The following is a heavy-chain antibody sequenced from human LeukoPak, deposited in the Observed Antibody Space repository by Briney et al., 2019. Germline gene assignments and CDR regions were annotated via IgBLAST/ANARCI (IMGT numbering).Heavy chain of an antibody. CDR2: VDHTGCT. CDR1: DDSITMYY. CDR3: ARGRVSSSTWYSTYFYYFYMDV. Sequence: SETLSLTCSVSDDSITMYYWTWIRQPPGKGLEGIGYVDHTGCTNFNPSLNGRVSISRDTTKNLFSLRLRSVTAADTAVYFCARGRVSSSTWYSTYFYYFYMDVWGKGTTVTVSS. J-gene: IGHJ6*03. V-gene: IGHV4-59*01. D-gene: IGHD1-1*01.